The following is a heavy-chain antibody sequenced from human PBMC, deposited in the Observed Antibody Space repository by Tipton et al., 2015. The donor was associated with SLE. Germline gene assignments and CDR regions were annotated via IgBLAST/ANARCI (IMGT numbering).Heavy chain of an antibody. V-gene: IGHV3-48*01. Sequence: SLRLSCADSGFSFSSSGINWVRQAPGKGLEWVSYISHNSGTKYYADSVKGRFTISRDNAKNSLYLQMNSLRVEDTAVYYCARPYTPMDFEYLQLWGKGTLVTVSS. CDR3: ARPYTPMDFEYLQL. D-gene: IGHD5-18*01. CDR1: GFSFSSSG. J-gene: IGHJ1*01. CDR2: ISHNSGTK.